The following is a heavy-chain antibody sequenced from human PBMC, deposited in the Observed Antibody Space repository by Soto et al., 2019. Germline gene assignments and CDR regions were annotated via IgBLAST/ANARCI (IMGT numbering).Heavy chain of an antibody. CDR3: AREGGYSYGYESSYWFDP. D-gene: IGHD5-18*01. CDR2: ISSSSSTI. V-gene: IGHV3-48*02. CDR1: GFTFSSYS. Sequence: EVQLVESGGGLVQPGGSLRLSCAASGFTFSSYSMNWVRQAPGKGLEWDSYISSSSSTIYYAESVKGRFTISRDNAKNSLYLQRNSLRDEDTAVYYCAREGGYSYGYESSYWFDPWGQGPLVTVSS. J-gene: IGHJ5*02.